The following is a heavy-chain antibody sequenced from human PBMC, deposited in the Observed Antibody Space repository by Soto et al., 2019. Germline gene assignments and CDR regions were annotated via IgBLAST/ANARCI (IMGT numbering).Heavy chain of an antibody. D-gene: IGHD2-15*01. Sequence: ASVKVSCKASGYTFTRYTMNWVRQAPGQRLEWMGWINPDDGNTKSSQKFQDRVIITRDTSASTAYMDLSSLRSEDTAVYYCARGIATGQLDPWGQGTLVTVSS. CDR1: GYTFTRYT. CDR2: INPDDGNT. J-gene: IGHJ5*02. CDR3: ARGIATGQLDP. V-gene: IGHV1-3*01.